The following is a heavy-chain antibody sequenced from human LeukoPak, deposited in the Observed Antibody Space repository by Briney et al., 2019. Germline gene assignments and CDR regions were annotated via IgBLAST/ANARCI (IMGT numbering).Heavy chain of an antibody. CDR3: ARVFTIFGVVIRPGDAFDI. CDR2: ISGYNGNT. Sequence: ASVKVSCKASGYTFTSYGINWVRQAPGQGLEWMGWISGYNGNTNYAQNLQGRVTMTTDTSTSTAYMELGSLRSDDTAVYYCARVFTIFGVVIRPGDAFDIWGQGTMVTVSS. CDR1: GYTFTSYG. V-gene: IGHV1-18*01. J-gene: IGHJ3*02. D-gene: IGHD3-3*01.